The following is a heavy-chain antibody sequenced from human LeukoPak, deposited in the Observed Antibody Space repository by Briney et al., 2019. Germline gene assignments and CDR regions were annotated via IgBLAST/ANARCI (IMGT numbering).Heavy chain of an antibody. J-gene: IGHJ4*02. D-gene: IGHD5-18*01. CDR2: INPNSGGT. V-gene: IGHV1-2*06. CDR3: ARGSYSYGAGLYYFDY. Sequence: ASVKVSCKASGYTFTGYYMHWVRQAPGQGLEWMGRINPNSGGTNYAQKFQGRVTMTRGTSISTAYMELSRLRSDDTAVYYCARGSYSYGAGLYYFDYWGQGTLVTVSS. CDR1: GYTFTGYY.